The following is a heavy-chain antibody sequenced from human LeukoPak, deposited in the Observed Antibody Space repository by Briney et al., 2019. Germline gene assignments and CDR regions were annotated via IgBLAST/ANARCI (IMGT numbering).Heavy chain of an antibody. D-gene: IGHD6-13*01. Sequence: ASVKVSCKASGYTFTGYYVHWVRQAPGQGLEWMGWINPNGGGTNFAQKFQGRLTMTRDTSISTAYMELSGLRSDDTAVYFCARVSGSSSWSRYFFDSWGRGTLVTVSS. V-gene: IGHV1-2*02. CDR1: GYTFTGYY. J-gene: IGHJ4*02. CDR2: INPNGGGT. CDR3: ARVSGSSSWSRYFFDS.